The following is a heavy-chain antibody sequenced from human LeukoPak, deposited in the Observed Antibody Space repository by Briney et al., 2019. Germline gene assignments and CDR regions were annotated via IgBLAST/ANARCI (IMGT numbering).Heavy chain of an antibody. CDR1: GFTFSSYS. D-gene: IGHD3-16*01. J-gene: IGHJ3*02. CDR2: ISSSSSTI. CDR3: ARFGDSMGFDI. V-gene: IGHV3-48*04. Sequence: GGSLRLSCAASGFTFSSYSMNWVRQAPGKGLEWVSYISSSSSTIYYADSVKGRFTISRDNAKNSLYLQMNSLRAEDTAVYYCARFGDSMGFDIWGQGTMVTVSS.